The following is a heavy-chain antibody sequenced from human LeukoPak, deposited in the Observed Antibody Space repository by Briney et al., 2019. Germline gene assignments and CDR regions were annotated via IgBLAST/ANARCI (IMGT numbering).Heavy chain of an antibody. J-gene: IGHJ1*01. CDR1: GFTFTRSA. CDR2: IVVGSGNT. CDR3: AAGYGSSWYDLYFQY. Sequence: SVKVSCKASGFTFTRSAMQWVRQARGQRLEWIGWIVVGSGNTKYAQSFQERVTITRDMSTSTAYMELRSLRSDDTALYYCAAGYGSSWYDLYFQYWGQGTLVTVSS. V-gene: IGHV1-58*02. D-gene: IGHD6-13*01.